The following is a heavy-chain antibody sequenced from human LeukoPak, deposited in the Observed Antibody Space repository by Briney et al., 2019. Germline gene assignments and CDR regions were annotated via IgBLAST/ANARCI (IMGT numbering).Heavy chain of an antibody. V-gene: IGHV3-53*01. Sequence: GGSLRLSCAASGFTFSSYAMSWVRQAPGKGLEWVSIIYTGGNTYYADSVKGRFTISRDISKNTLYLQMNSLRAEDTAVYYCARGTVTAPDYWGQGTLVTVSS. J-gene: IGHJ4*02. CDR2: IYTGGNT. CDR3: ARGTVTAPDY. D-gene: IGHD4-17*01. CDR1: GFTFSSYA.